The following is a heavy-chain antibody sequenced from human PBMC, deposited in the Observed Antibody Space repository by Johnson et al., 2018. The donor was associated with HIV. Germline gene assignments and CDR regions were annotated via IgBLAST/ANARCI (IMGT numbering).Heavy chain of an antibody. CDR3: AKDLRVFDWFNAYDAFDI. V-gene: IGHV3-33*06. CDR2: IWYDGSNK. CDR1: GFIFSSYG. J-gene: IGHJ3*02. Sequence: QVQLVESGGGVVQPGRSLRLSCAASGFIFSSYGMHWVRQAPGKGLEWVAVIWYDGSNKYYADSVKGRFTISRDNSKNTLYLQMNSLRAEDTAVYYCAKDLRVFDWFNAYDAFDIWGQGTMVTVSS. D-gene: IGHD3-9*01.